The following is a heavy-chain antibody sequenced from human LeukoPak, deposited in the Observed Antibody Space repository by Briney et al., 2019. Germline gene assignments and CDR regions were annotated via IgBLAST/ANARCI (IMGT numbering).Heavy chain of an antibody. J-gene: IGHJ3*02. CDR1: GGTFSSYA. V-gene: IGHV1-69*06. D-gene: IGHD7-27*01. CDR3: ARGTGANGDAFDI. Sequence: SVKVSCMASGGTFSSYAISWVRQAPGKGLEWMGGIIPIFGTANYAQKFQGRVTITADKSTSTAYMELSSLRSEDTAVYYCARGTGANGDAFDIWGQGTMVTVSS. CDR2: IIPIFGTA.